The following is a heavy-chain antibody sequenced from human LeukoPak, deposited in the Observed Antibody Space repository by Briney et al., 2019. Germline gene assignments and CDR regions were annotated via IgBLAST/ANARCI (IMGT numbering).Heavy chain of an antibody. Sequence: GASVKVSCKASGYTFTSYGISWVRQAPGQGLEWMGWISAYNGNTNYAQKLQGRVTMTRNTSISTAYMELSSLRSEDTAVYYCARDRGRGSTRNWFDPWGQGTLVTVSS. CDR3: ARDRGRGSTRNWFDP. D-gene: IGHD3-10*01. V-gene: IGHV1-18*01. J-gene: IGHJ5*02. CDR2: ISAYNGNT. CDR1: GYTFTSYG.